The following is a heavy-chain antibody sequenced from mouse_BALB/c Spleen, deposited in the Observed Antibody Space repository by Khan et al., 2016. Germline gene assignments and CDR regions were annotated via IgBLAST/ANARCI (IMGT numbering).Heavy chain of an antibody. Sequence: EVKLEESGPGLVKPSQSLSLTCTVTGYSITSDYAWNWIRQFPGNKLEWMGYISYSGSTSYNPSLKSRISITRDTSKNQFFLQLNSVTTEDTATYYCVRRGGGRATWFAYWGQGTLVTVSA. D-gene: IGHD3-1*01. CDR3: VRRGGGRATWFAY. CDR1: GYSITSDYA. J-gene: IGHJ3*01. CDR2: ISYSGST. V-gene: IGHV3-2*02.